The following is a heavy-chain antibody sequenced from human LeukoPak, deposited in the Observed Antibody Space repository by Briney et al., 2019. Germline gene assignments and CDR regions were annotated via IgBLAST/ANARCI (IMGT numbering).Heavy chain of an antibody. V-gene: IGHV1-69*06. CDR1: GGTFSSYA. Sequence: SVKVSCKASGGTFSSYAISWVRQAPGQGLEWMGGIIPIFGTANYAQKFQGRVTITADKCTSTAYMELSSLRSEDTAVYYCATGRHGYSYGNDYWGQGTLVTVPS. D-gene: IGHD5-18*01. J-gene: IGHJ4*02. CDR2: IIPIFGTA. CDR3: ATGRHGYSYGNDY.